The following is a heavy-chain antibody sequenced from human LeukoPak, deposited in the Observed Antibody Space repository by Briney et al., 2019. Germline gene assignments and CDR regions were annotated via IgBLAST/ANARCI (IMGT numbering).Heavy chain of an antibody. Sequence: SETLSLTCTVSNYPISSGYFGGWIRPAPGKGLEWIGSIYHSGSTYYNPSLKSRVTISVDTSKNQISLKVTSVTAADSAVYFCATDYGGNSRDFDYWGQGTLVTVSS. J-gene: IGHJ4*02. CDR1: NYPISSGYF. V-gene: IGHV4-38-2*02. CDR2: IYHSGST. CDR3: ATDYGGNSRDFDY. D-gene: IGHD4-23*01.